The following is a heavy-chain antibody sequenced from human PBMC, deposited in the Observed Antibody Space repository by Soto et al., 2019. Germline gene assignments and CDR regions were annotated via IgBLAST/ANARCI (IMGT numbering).Heavy chain of an antibody. J-gene: IGHJ4*02. CDR2: INPNSGGT. CDR1: GYTFTFYY. CDR3: ARDPLNYYDSSGNRAFDY. Sequence: ASVKVACKASGYTFTFYYMHWVRQAPGQGLEWMGWINPNSGGTNYAQKFQGSVTMTRDTSISTAYMELSRLRSDDTAVYYCARDPLNYYDSSGNRAFDYWGQGTLVTVTS. D-gene: IGHD3-22*01. V-gene: IGHV1-2*02.